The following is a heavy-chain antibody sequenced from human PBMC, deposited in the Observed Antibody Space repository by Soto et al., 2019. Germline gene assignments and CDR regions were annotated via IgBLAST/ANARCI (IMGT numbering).Heavy chain of an antibody. Sequence: SETLSLTCTVSGGSISGYYWSWIRQPPGKGLEWIACIYYSGSSNSNPSLKSRVTISVDTSKNQFSLKLSSVTAADTAVYYCARHSNEYRKSLDYWGQGTLVTVSS. V-gene: IGHV4-59*08. CDR3: ARHSNEYRKSLDY. J-gene: IGHJ4*02. D-gene: IGHD1-1*01. CDR2: IYYSGSS. CDR1: GGSISGYY.